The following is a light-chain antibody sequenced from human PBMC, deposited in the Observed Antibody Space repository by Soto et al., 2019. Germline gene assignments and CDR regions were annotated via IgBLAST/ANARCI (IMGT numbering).Light chain of an antibody. CDR1: QSVNRN. Sequence: EIVMTQSPATLSVSPGERATLSCRASQSVNRNLAWYQQKPGQAPRLLIYAASTRATGIPARFIGSGSETEFTITINSLQSEDFAVYYCQQYNNWWTFGQGTKVEI. J-gene: IGKJ1*01. CDR3: QQYNNWWT. V-gene: IGKV3-15*01. CDR2: AAS.